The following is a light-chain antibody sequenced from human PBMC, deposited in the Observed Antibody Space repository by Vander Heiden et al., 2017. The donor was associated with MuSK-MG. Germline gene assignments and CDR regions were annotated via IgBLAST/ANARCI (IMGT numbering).Light chain of an antibody. CDR1: QSVDTY. J-gene: IGKJ4*01. CDR3: QQRAYWPLT. V-gene: IGKV3-11*01. Sequence: EIVLTQSPATLSLSPGERATLSCRASQSVDTYLAWFQQTPGQAPRLLIYDASTRASGTPARFSGRGSRTDFTLTISSLEPEDFAVFYCQQRAYWPLTFGGGTKVE. CDR2: DAS.